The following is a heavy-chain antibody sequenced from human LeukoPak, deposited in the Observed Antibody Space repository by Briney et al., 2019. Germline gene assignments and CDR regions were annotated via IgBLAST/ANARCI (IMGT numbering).Heavy chain of an antibody. D-gene: IGHD3-22*01. CDR3: ARGPYYYDSSGYLHDDAFDI. CDR1: GYTFTGYY. Sequence: ASVKVSCKASGYTFTGYYMHWVRQAPGQGLEWMGRTNPNSGGTNYAQKFQGRVTMTRDTSISTAYMELSRLRSDDTAVYYCARGPYYYDSSGYLHDDAFDIWGQGTMVTVSS. V-gene: IGHV1-2*06. CDR2: TNPNSGGT. J-gene: IGHJ3*02.